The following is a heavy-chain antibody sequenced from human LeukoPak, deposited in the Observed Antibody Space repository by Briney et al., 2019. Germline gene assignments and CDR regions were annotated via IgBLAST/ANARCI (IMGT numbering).Heavy chain of an antibody. CDR2: INPNDRDT. J-gene: IGHJ4*02. Sequence: ASVKVSCKASGYTFTDYYMHWVRQAPGQGLEWMGGINPNDRDTNYAQKFQGRVTMTRDTSISTAHMEVSRLRSDDTAVYYCARANFLYCSSSTCLFDYWGQGTLVTVSS. CDR3: ARANFLYCSSSTCLFDY. D-gene: IGHD2-2*01. CDR1: GYTFTDYY. V-gene: IGHV1-2*02.